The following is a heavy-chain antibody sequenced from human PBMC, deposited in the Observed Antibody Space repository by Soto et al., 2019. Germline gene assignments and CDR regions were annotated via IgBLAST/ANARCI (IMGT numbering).Heavy chain of an antibody. D-gene: IGHD3-10*01. J-gene: IGHJ4*02. CDR2: ISSSSSTI. Sequence: HPGGSLRLSCAASGFTFSSYSMNWVRQAPGKGLEWVSYISSSSSTIYYADSVKGRFTISRDNAKNSLYLQMNSLRAEDTAVYYCARDKAGGSLYWGQGTLVTVSS. CDR3: ARDKAGGSLY. CDR1: GFTFSSYS. V-gene: IGHV3-48*01.